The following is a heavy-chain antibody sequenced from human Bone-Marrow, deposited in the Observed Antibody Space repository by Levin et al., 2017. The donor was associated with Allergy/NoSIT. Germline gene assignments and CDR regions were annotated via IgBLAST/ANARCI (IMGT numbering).Heavy chain of an antibody. V-gene: IGHV3-73*01. CDR1: EFTFRGSP. J-gene: IGHJ4*02. CDR2: IKSKANNYAT. CDR3: STFHYNVSGYFDS. Sequence: ASVKVSCAASEFTFRGSPVHWVRQASGKGLEWVGLIKSKANNYATLYAASLDGRVTISRDDSTDTAYLQMRSLKTEDAAVYYCSTFHYNVSGYFDSWGQGAQVTVSS. D-gene: IGHD3-22*01.